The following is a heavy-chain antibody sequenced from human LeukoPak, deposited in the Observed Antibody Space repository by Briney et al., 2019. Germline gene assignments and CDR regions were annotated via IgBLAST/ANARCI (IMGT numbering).Heavy chain of an antibody. J-gene: IGHJ4*02. V-gene: IGHV1-18*01. CDR1: GYTFTSYG. D-gene: IGHD3-16*02. CDR2: ISAYNGNT. Sequence: GASVKVSCKASGYTFTSYGISWVRQAPGQGLEWMGWISAYNGNTNYAQKLQGRVTMTTDTSTSTAYMELRSLRSDDTAVYYCARGLRGIVTAVAQPFDYWGQGTLVTVSS. CDR3: ARGLRGIVTAVAQPFDY.